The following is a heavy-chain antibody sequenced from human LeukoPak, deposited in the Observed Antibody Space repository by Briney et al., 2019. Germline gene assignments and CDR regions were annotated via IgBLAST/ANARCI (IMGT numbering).Heavy chain of an antibody. CDR3: ARDSGRFAFDI. V-gene: IGHV3-53*01. Sequence: GGSLRLSCAASGFTFSSYEMSWVRQAPGKGLEWVSVIYSGGSTYYADSVKGRFTISRNNSKNTLYLQMNSLRAEDTAVYYCARDSGRFAFDIWGQGTMVTVSS. CDR2: IYSGGST. CDR1: GFTFSSYE. J-gene: IGHJ3*02. D-gene: IGHD3-10*01.